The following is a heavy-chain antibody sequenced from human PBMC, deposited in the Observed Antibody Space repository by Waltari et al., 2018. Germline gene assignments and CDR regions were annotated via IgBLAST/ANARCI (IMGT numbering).Heavy chain of an antibody. CDR1: GYSLSSYY. J-gene: IGHJ5*02. V-gene: IGHV1-2*06. CDR2: INPNSGDT. Sequence: QVELVQSGAEVRRPGASVTVSCKASGYSLSSYYMHGVRQAPGLGLEWMGRINPNSGDTNSAPKFQGRVTLTRDTSVNTAFLELRSLTSDDTAVYFCARESAFSTSWYPGFDPWGQGTLVTVAS. CDR3: ARESAFSTSWYPGFDP. D-gene: IGHD2-2*01.